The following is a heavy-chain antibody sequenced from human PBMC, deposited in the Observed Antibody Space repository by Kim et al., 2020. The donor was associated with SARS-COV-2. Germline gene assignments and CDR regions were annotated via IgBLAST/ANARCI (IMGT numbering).Heavy chain of an antibody. J-gene: IGHJ6*02. Sequence: RFTIARDNAKNSLYLQMNSLRAEDTAVYYCARDERGVPAAPPYYYYGMDVWGQGTTVTVSS. V-gene: IGHV3-11*06. D-gene: IGHD2-2*01. CDR3: ARDERGVPAAPPYYYYGMDV.